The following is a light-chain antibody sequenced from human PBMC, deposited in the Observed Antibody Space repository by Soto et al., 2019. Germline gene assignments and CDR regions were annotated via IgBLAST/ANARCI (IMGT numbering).Light chain of an antibody. CDR2: AAS. J-gene: IGKJ5*01. CDR1: QSITTY. Sequence: DIQMTQSPSSLSASVGDRVTIACRASQSITTYLNWYQHKPGKAPKLLISAASSLQSGVPSRFSGSGSGTDLTLTITSLQREGFATYYCQQSYSTPFAFGQGTRLETK. V-gene: IGKV1-39*01. CDR3: QQSYSTPFA.